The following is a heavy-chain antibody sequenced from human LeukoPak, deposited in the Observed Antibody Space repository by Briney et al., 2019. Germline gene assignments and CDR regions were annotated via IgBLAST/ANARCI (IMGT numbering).Heavy chain of an antibody. J-gene: IGHJ4*02. CDR2: IYHSGST. Sequence: PETLSLTRAVSGYSISSGYYWGWIRQPPGKGLDWIGSIYHSGSTYYNPSLKSRVTLSVDTSKNQFSLKLSSVTAADTAVYYCAREEYSSSLFYFDYWGQGTLVTVSS. CDR3: AREEYSSSLFYFDY. D-gene: IGHD6-6*01. CDR1: GYSISSGYY. V-gene: IGHV4-38-2*02.